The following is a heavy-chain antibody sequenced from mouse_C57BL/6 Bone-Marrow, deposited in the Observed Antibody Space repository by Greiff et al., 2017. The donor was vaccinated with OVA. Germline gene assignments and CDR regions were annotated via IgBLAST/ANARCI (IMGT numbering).Heavy chain of an antibody. D-gene: IGHD2-12*01. CDR2: INPGSGGT. J-gene: IGHJ2*01. Sequence: QVQLQQSGAELVRPGTSVKVSCKASGYAFTNYLIEWVKQRPGQGLEWIGVINPGSGGTNYNEKFKGKATLTADKSSSTAYMQLSSLTSEDSAVYFCARSRRGYYFDYWGQGTTLTVSS. V-gene: IGHV1-54*01. CDR3: ARSRRGYYFDY. CDR1: GYAFTNYL.